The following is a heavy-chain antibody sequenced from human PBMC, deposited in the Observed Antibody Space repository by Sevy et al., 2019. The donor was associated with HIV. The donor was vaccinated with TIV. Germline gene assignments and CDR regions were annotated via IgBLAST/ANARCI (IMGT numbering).Heavy chain of an antibody. V-gene: IGHV3-7*01. J-gene: IGHJ4*02. Sequence: GGSLRLSCAASGFTFSANWMNWVRQAPGKVLEWVANIKADGSDKHYVDSVEGRFTISRDNAKNLLFLQMNSLRVEDTAVYYGAHETFGRFESWGQGTLVTVSS. CDR1: GFTFSANW. D-gene: IGHD3-16*01. CDR3: AHETFGRFES. CDR2: IKADGSDK.